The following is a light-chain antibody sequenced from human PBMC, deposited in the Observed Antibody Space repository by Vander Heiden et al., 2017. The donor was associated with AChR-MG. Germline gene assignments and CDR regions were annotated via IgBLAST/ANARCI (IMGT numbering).Light chain of an antibody. CDR2: YAS. CDR1: RSGSGH. J-gene: IGKJ1*01. CDR3: QQYKQWPRT. Sequence: EIVMPQSPATLSVSPGERAPRPCRASRSGSGHLAWYQQRPGQAPSLLIYYASTRATGIPARFSGSGSGTEFTLTISSVQSEDFAVYYCQQYKQWPRTFGQGTKVEIK. V-gene: IGKV3-15*01.